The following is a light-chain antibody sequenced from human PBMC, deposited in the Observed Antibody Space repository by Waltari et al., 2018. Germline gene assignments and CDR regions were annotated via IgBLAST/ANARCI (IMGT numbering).Light chain of an antibody. CDR1: SSNIGAAYD. CDR2: RNT. CDR3: QSYDTSLRSSV. Sequence: QSVLTQPPSVSGAPGQRVTISCTGSSSNIGAAYDVHWYQQIPGTAPKLLFYRNTNRPSGVPDRFSGSKSGTSASLAITGLQAEDEADYYCQSYDTSLRSSVFGGGTKLTVL. J-gene: IGLJ2*01. V-gene: IGLV1-40*01.